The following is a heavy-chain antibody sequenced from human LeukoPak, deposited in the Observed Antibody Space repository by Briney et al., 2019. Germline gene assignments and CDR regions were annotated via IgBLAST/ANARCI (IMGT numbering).Heavy chain of an antibody. Sequence: SETLSLTCTVSGYSISRGYYWGWIRQPPGKGLEWIGSIYYSGKTYYNPSLKSRVTISVDTSKNQFSLKLSSVTAADTAVYYCARDRISVTDPPNWFDPWGQGTLVIVSS. J-gene: IGHJ5*02. CDR3: ARDRISVTDPPNWFDP. CDR2: IYYSGKT. V-gene: IGHV4-38-2*02. CDR1: GYSISRGYY. D-gene: IGHD6-19*01.